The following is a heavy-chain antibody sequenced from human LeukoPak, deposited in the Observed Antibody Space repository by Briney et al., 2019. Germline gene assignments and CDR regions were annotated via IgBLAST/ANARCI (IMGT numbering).Heavy chain of an antibody. CDR2: ISSSTTYI. Sequence: AGGSLRLSCAASGFTFSTYEASWVPQAPGKGLEWVASISSSTTYIYYADSVKGRFTISRDDAKNSLYLQMSSLRAEDTAVYYCAREVIGGNSAWGQGTLVTVSS. CDR1: GFTFSTYE. CDR3: AREVIGGNSA. D-gene: IGHD4-23*01. J-gene: IGHJ4*02. V-gene: IGHV3-21*01.